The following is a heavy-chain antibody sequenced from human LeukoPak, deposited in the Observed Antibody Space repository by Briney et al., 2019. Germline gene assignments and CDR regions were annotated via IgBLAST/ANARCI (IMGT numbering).Heavy chain of an antibody. J-gene: IGHJ4*02. CDR3: ATANSCRTYYFDY. CDR1: VGSISSYY. CDR2: IYYSGST. Sequence: SETLSLTCTVSVGSISSYYWSWIRQPPGKGLEWIGYIYYSGSTNYNLSLKSRVTISVDTSKNPLSLQLSSVTAADTAVYYCATANSCRTYYFDYWGQGTLVTVSS. D-gene: IGHD2-2*01. V-gene: IGHV4-59*08.